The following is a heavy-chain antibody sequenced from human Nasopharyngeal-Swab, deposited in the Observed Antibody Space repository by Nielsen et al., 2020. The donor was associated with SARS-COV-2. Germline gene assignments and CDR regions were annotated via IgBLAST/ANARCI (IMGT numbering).Heavy chain of an antibody. J-gene: IGHJ4*02. CDR2: MNPNSGNT. CDR1: GYTFTSYD. CDR3: ARGRNSGTHFDY. D-gene: IGHD1-26*01. Sequence: ASVQVSCKASGYTFTSYDINWVRQATAQGLEWMGWMNPNSGNTRYAQKFQGRVTMTRNTSISTAYMELSSLRSEDTAVYYCARGRNSGTHFDYWGQGTLVTVSS. V-gene: IGHV1-8*01.